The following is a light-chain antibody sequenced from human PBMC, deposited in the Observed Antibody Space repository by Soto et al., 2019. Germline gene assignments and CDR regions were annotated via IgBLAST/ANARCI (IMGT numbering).Light chain of an antibody. V-gene: IGKV1-8*01. J-gene: IGKJ3*01. CDR3: QQYYSHPFT. CDR1: QGISSY. CDR2: AAS. Sequence: AIRMTQSPSSFSESTGDRVTITCRASQGISSYLAWYQQKPGKAPKLLIYAASTLQSGVPSRFSGSGSGTDFTLTISCLQSEDFATYYCQQYYSHPFTFGPGTKVDIK.